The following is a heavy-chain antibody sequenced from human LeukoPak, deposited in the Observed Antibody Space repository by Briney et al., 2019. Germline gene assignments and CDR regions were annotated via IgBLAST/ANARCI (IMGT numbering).Heavy chain of an antibody. D-gene: IGHD3-9*01. CDR1: GGTFSSYA. CDR3: ATIELRNFDWLVFDY. CDR2: IIPIFGTA. J-gene: IGHJ4*02. Sequence: ASVKVSCKASGGTFSSYAISWVRQAPGQGLEWMGGIIPIFGTANYAQKFQGRVTITTDESTSTAYMELSSLRSEDTAVYYCATIELRNFDWLVFDYWGQGTLLSVSS. V-gene: IGHV1-69*05.